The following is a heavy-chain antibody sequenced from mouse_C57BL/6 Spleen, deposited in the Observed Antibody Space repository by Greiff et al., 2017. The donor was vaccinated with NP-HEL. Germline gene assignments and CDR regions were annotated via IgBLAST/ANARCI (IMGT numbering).Heavy chain of an antibody. CDR1: GYTFTSYW. D-gene: IGHD3-1*01. Sequence: QVQLQQPGAELVRPGSSVKLSCKASGYTFTSYWMHWVKQRPIQGLEWIGNIDPSDSETHYNQKFKDKATLTVDKSSSTAYMQLSSLTSEDSAVYYCARGATGGYFDVWGTGTTVTVSS. V-gene: IGHV1-52*01. J-gene: IGHJ1*03. CDR2: IDPSDSET. CDR3: ARGATGGYFDV.